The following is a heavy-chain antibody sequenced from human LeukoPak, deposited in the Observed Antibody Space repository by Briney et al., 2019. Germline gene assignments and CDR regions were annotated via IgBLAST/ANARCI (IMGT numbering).Heavy chain of an antibody. D-gene: IGHD7-27*01. V-gene: IGHV1-2*02. CDR2: INPNSGGT. CDR3: ARVPGDDYYFDY. J-gene: IGHJ4*02. Sequence: ASVTVSCKASGYTFTVYYMHWVRQAPGQGLEWMGWINPNSGGTNYAQKFQGRVTMTRDTSISTAYMELSRLRSDDTAVYYCARVPGDDYYFDYWGQGTLVTVSS. CDR1: GYTFTVYY.